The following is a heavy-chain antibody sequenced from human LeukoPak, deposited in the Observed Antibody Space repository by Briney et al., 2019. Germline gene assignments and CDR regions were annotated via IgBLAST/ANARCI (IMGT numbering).Heavy chain of an antibody. D-gene: IGHD2-21*02. V-gene: IGHV3-7*03. Sequence: GGSLRLSCAASGFTFSSYWMSWVRQAPGKGLEWVANIKQDGSEKYYVDSVKGRFTISRDNAKNSLYLQMNSLRAEDTALYYCAKDGGDSGIRYFDLWGRGTRVTVSS. CDR2: IKQDGSEK. CDR1: GFTFSSYW. CDR3: AKDGGDSGIRYFDL. J-gene: IGHJ2*01.